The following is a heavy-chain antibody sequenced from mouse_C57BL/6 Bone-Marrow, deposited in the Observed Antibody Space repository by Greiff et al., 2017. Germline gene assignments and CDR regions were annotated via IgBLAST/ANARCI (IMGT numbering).Heavy chain of an antibody. D-gene: IGHD1-1*01. J-gene: IGHJ4*01. V-gene: IGHV10-1*01. CDR3: VSYYYGSSSYAMDY. CDR1: GFSFNTYA. CDR2: IRSKSNNYAT. Sequence: EVKLMESGGGLVQPKGSLKLSCAASGFSFNTYAMNWVRQAPGKGLEWVARIRSKSNNYATYYADSVKDRFTISRDDSESMLYLQMNNLKTEDTAMYYCVSYYYGSSSYAMDYWGQGTSVTVSS.